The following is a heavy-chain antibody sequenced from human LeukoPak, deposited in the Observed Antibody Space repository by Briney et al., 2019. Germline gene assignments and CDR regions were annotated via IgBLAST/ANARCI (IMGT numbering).Heavy chain of an antibody. D-gene: IGHD1-7*01. CDR2: IICSGSST. V-gene: IGHV3-23*01. CDR3: ARTSRTAGFEYIQL. CDR1: GFTFSSYA. Sequence: GGSLRLFCAASGFTFSSYAMSWVRQAPGKGLVWVSDIICSGSSTFYADSVKGRFTISRDNSKNTLNLQMNSLRSEDTAMYYCARTSRTAGFEYIQLWGQGTMVTVSS. J-gene: IGHJ1*01.